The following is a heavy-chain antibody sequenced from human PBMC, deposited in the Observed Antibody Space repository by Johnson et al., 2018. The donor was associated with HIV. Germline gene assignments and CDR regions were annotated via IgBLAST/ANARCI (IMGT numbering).Heavy chain of an antibody. J-gene: IGHJ3*02. Sequence: MLLVVSGGGLVQPGGSLRLTCAASGFTVSSNYMSWVRQAPGKGLEWVSIIYSGGSTYYTDSVKGRFTISRDNSKNTLYLQMNSLRAEDTAVYYCARIGAWQLHRAFDIWGQGTMVTVSS. V-gene: IGHV3-66*02. D-gene: IGHD2-15*01. CDR2: IYSGGST. CDR3: ARIGAWQLHRAFDI. CDR1: GFTVSSNY.